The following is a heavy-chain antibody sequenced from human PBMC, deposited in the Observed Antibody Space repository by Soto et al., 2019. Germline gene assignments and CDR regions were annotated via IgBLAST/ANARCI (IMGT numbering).Heavy chain of an antibody. CDR2: VNAYNGNT. Sequence: QVQLVQSGAEVKKPGASVKVSCKASGYTFTSYGISWVRQAPGQGLEWMGWVNAYNGNTNYAQKFQGRVTMTTDTSTSTAYMELRSLRYDDTAVYYCPSEAVSGRTGFDYWGQGTLVTVSS. D-gene: IGHD6-19*01. V-gene: IGHV1-18*01. CDR3: PSEAVSGRTGFDY. J-gene: IGHJ4*02. CDR1: GYTFTSYG.